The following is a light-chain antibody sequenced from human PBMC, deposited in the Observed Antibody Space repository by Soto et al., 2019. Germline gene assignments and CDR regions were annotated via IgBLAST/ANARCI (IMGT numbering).Light chain of an antibody. Sequence: QSALTQPASVSGSPGQSITISCTGTSSDVGSYNLVSWYQQHPGKAPKLMIYEVSKRPSGVSNRFSGSKSGNTASLTISGLQAEDEADYYGCSYAGSSTYVFGTGTKVTGL. J-gene: IGLJ1*01. V-gene: IGLV2-23*02. CDR1: SSDVGSYNL. CDR3: CSYAGSSTYV. CDR2: EVS.